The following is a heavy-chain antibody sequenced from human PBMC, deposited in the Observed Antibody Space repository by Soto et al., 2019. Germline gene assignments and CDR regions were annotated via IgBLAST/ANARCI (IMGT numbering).Heavy chain of an antibody. J-gene: IGHJ4*02. V-gene: IGHV4-4*02. CDR2: IYHSGSI. D-gene: IGHD6-19*01. CDR3: VRLGYSGGWSGFDY. Sequence: QVQLQESGPGLVIPSGTLSLTCAVSGVSISSSNWWGGVRQPPGKGLVWIAEIYHSGSINHNPYLKRRVIISIDKSMSPFSLKLNFVTAADTAVYYCVRLGYSGGWSGFDYWGQGTLVPVSS. CDR1: GVSISSSNW.